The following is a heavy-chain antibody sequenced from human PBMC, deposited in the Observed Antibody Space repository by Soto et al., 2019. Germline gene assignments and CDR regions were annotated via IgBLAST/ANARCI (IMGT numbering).Heavy chain of an antibody. V-gene: IGHV3-30*18. Sequence: GGSLRLSCAASGFTFSDYAMHWVRQAPGKGLEWMAVVSHDGRNTHYADSVKGRFTISRDSSKNTVSLEMTSLRAEDTAVYYCAKGGRQWLVTSDFNYWGQGA. CDR3: AKGGRQWLVTSDFNY. J-gene: IGHJ4*02. D-gene: IGHD6-19*01. CDR1: GFTFSDYA. CDR2: VSHDGRNT.